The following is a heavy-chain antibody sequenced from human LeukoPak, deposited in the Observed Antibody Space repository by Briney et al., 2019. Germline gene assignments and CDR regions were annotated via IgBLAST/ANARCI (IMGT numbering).Heavy chain of an antibody. D-gene: IGHD7-27*01. CDR1: GFSFSTHN. J-gene: IGHJ4*02. Sequence: GGSLRLPCVASGFSFSTHNMNWVRQAPGQGLEWVSSIGRDSSYVYYADSLKGRFTISRDDAKNSLYLQMNNLRAEDTAVYYCASHFAHWGSHLFGYWGQGTLVTVSS. CDR2: IGRDSSYV. V-gene: IGHV3-21*01. CDR3: ASHFAHWGSHLFGY.